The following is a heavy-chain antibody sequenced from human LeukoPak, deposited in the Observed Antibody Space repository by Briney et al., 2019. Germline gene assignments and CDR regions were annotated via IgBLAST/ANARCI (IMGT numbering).Heavy chain of an antibody. D-gene: IGHD6-13*01. CDR2: INGGGGTT. CDR1: GFTFSNYA. CDR3: AKERFSTSPAIEFDY. V-gene: IGHV3-23*01. J-gene: IGHJ4*02. Sequence: GGSLRLSCAASGFTFSNYAMSWVRQTPGKGLEWVSGINGGGGTTYYSDSVKDRFTISRDNSKNTLYLQMDSLRDEDTAIYYCAKERFSTSPAIEFDYWGRGTLVTVSS.